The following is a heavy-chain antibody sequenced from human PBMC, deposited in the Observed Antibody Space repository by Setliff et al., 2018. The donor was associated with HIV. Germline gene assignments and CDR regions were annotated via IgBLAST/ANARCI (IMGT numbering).Heavy chain of an antibody. V-gene: IGHV4-34*01. D-gene: IGHD3-22*01. J-gene: IGHJ4*02. CDR2: INHSGST. CDR3: ARTSSGYYSRFDY. CDR1: GGSFSGYY. Sequence: NPSETLSLTCAVYGGSFSGYYWSWIRQPPGKGLEWIGEINHSGSTNYNPSLKSRVTISVDTSKNQFSLKLSSVTAADTAVYYCARTSSGYYSRFDYWGQGTLVTVSS.